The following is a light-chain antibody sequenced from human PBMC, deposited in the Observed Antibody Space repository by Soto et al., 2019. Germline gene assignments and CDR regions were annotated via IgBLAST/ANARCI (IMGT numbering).Light chain of an antibody. V-gene: IGKV3-15*01. CDR2: GAS. J-gene: IGKJ1*01. Sequence: EIVMTQSPAILSVSPGEIATLSCRASPSVSSNLAWYQQNHGQAPRLHIYGASTRATGIPARFSGSGSGTEFTLTISSLQSEDFAVYDCQQYNNWPPWTFGQGTKVEIK. CDR1: PSVSSN. CDR3: QQYNNWPPWT.